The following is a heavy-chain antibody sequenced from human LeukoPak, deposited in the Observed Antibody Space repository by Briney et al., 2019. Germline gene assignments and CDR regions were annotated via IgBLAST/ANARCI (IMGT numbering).Heavy chain of an antibody. V-gene: IGHV4-39*07. Sequence: SETLSLTCTVSGGSISSSSYYWGWIRQPPGKGLEWIGSIYYSGSTYYNPYLKSRVTISVDTSKNQFSLKLSSVTAADTAVYYCASQITMVRPYYFDYWGQGTLVTVSS. CDR3: ASQITMVRPYYFDY. CDR1: GGSISSSSYY. J-gene: IGHJ4*02. D-gene: IGHD3-10*01. CDR2: IYYSGST.